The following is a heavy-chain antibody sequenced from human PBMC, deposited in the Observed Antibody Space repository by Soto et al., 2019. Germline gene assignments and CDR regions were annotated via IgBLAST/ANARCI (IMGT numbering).Heavy chain of an antibody. CDR2: IFYSGST. D-gene: IGHD5-18*01. CDR3: AKDSGYNYGYFRWFDP. V-gene: IGHV4-59*01. J-gene: IGHJ5*02. CDR1: GGSISNYY. Sequence: PSETLSLTCTVSGGSISNYYWSWIRQPPGRGLEWIGHIFYSGSTNYNPALRSRVTMSVDTSKSQFSLKLSSVTAADTAVYYCAKDSGYNYGYFRWFDPWGQGTLVT.